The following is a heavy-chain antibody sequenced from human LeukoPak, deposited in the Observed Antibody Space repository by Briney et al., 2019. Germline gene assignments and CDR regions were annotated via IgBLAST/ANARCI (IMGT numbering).Heavy chain of an antibody. CDR2: ISSSSSYI. CDR3: ARPRIAARRFDAFDI. D-gene: IGHD6-6*01. CDR1: GFTFSSYE. J-gene: IGHJ3*02. V-gene: IGHV3-21*01. Sequence: PGGSLRLSCAASGFTFSSYEMNWVRQAPGKGLEWVSSISSSSSYIYYADSVKGRFTISRDNAKNSLYLQMNSLRAEDTAVYYCARPRIAARRFDAFDIWGQGTMVTVSS.